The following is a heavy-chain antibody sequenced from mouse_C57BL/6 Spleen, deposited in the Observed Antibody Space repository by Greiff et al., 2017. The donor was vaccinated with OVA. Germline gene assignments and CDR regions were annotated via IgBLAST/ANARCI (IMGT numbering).Heavy chain of an antibody. CDR2: IWSGGST. J-gene: IGHJ4*01. Sequence: QVQLQQSGPGLVQPSQSLSITCTVSGFSLTSYGVHWVRQSPGKGLEWLGVIWSGGSTAYNAAFISRLSISKDKSKSQVFFKMNRLQADDTAIYYCARKGYSNVYYAMDYWGQGTSVTVSS. V-gene: IGHV2-2*01. CDR1: GFSLTSYG. D-gene: IGHD2-5*01. CDR3: ARKGYSNVYYAMDY.